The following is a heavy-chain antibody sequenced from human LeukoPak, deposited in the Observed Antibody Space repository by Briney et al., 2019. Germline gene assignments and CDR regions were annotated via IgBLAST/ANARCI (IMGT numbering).Heavy chain of an antibody. Sequence: SETLSLTCTVSGGSISSYYWGWIRQPPGKGLEWIGYIYYSGSTNYNPSLKSRVTISVDTSKNQFSLKLSSVTAADTAVYYCARMMVVTPYYYYYMDVWGKGTTVTVSS. CDR1: GGSISSYY. CDR2: IYYSGST. V-gene: IGHV4-59*01. J-gene: IGHJ6*03. CDR3: ARMMVVTPYYYYYMDV. D-gene: IGHD4-23*01.